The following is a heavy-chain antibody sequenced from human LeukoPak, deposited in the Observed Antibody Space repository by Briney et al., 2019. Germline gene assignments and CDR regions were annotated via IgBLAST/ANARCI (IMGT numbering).Heavy chain of an antibody. Sequence: GGTLRLSCAASGFTFNRYGMSWVRQAPGKGLEWVSAISGSGGTTYYADSVKGRFTISRDNSKNTLYLQINSLRAEDTAVYYCAKDHLPGIVVADRDYWGQGTLVTVSS. V-gene: IGHV3-23*01. J-gene: IGHJ4*02. CDR3: AKDHLPGIVVADRDY. CDR2: ISGSGGTT. CDR1: GFTFNRYG. D-gene: IGHD6-19*01.